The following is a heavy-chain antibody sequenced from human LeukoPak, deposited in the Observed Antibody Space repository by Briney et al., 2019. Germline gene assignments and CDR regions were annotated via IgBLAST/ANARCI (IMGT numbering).Heavy chain of an antibody. V-gene: IGHV3-23*01. CDR1: GFTFSAYA. CDR2: IHGSSGRT. D-gene: IGHD6-13*01. Sequence: GGSLRLSCAASGFTFSAYAMNWVRQAPGRGLEWVSAIHGSSGRTYYVDSVRGRFTISRDNSQNTLYLQMNSLRVEDTAGYYCAKDQGSYSSSWFSDRWGQGTLVTVSS. J-gene: IGHJ4*02. CDR3: AKDQGSYSSSWFSDR.